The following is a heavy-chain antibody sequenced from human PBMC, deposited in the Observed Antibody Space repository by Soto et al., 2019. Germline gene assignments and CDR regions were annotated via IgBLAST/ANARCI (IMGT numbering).Heavy chain of an antibody. J-gene: IGHJ4*02. CDR1: GFSLSTSGMC. D-gene: IGHD5-12*01. Sequence: GSGPTLVNPTQTLTLTCTFSGFSLSTSGMCVSWIRQPPGKALEWLALIDWDDDKYYSTSLKTRLTISKDTSKNQVVLTMTNMDPVDTATYYCARRNIVATLSPKMGVGLDYYFDYWGQGTLVTVSS. CDR2: IDWDDDK. V-gene: IGHV2-70*01. CDR3: ARRNIVATLSPKMGVGLDYYFDY.